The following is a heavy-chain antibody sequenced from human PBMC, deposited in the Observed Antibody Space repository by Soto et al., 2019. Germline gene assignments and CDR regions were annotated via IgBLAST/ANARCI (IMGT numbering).Heavy chain of an antibody. D-gene: IGHD6-6*01. CDR3: ARGRYSSSSRTFYYYYYGMDV. CDR1: GFTFSSSW. CDR2: IKQDESEK. J-gene: IGHJ6*02. V-gene: IGHV3-7*03. Sequence: EVQLVESGGGLVQPGGSLRLSCATSGFTFSSSWMSWVRQPPGKGLEWVATIKQDESEKYYVDSVKGRFTVSRDNAKNSLYLQMNTLRAEDTAVYYCARGRYSSSSRTFYYYYYGMDVWGQGTTVTVSS.